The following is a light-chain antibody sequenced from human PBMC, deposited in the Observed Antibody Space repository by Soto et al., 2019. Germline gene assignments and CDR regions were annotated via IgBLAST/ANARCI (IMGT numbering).Light chain of an antibody. V-gene: IGKV1-5*03. CDR2: KAS. CDR3: QQRGHWPPGAT. CDR1: QTISSW. J-gene: IGKJ5*01. Sequence: DIHMTQAPSTLSVSLGDRVAITFRAVQTISSWLAWYQQKPGKAPKLLIYKASTLKSGVPSRFSGSGSGTDFTLTISSLEPEDFAVYYCQQRGHWPPGATFGQGTRLEIK.